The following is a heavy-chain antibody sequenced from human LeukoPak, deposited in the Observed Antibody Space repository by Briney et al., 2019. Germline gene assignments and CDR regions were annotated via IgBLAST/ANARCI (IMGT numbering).Heavy chain of an antibody. V-gene: IGHV4-59*01. J-gene: IGHJ4*02. CDR2: AHSSGTT. CDR1: GASIRSSY. D-gene: IGHD3-10*01. CDR3: ARRYYYGYFDY. Sequence: SETLSLTCTVSGASIRSSYWSWIRQPPGKGLEWIGFAHSSGTTNYNPSLKSRVTISVDTSKNQFSLKLSSMTAADTAVYYCARRYYYGYFDYWGQGTLVTVSS.